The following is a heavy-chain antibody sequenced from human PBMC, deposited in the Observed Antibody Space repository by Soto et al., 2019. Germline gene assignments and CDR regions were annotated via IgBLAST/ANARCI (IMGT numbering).Heavy chain of an antibody. CDR1: GYTFTSYG. J-gene: IGHJ5*02. D-gene: IGHD3-10*01. CDR2: ISAYNGNT. V-gene: IGHV1-18*01. Sequence: QVQLVQSGAEVKKPGASVKVSCKASGYTFTSYGISWVRQAPGEGLEWMGWISAYNGNTNYAQKLQGRVTMTTDTSTSTDYLELRSLRSDDTAVYDCARDRYGSWSSGNWCDPWGQGTLVTVFS. CDR3: ARDRYGSWSSGNWCDP.